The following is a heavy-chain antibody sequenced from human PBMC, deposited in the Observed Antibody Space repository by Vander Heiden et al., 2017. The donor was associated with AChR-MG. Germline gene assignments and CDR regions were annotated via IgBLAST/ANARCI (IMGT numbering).Heavy chain of an antibody. CDR1: GFTFSSYW. Sequence: EVQLVESGGGLVQPGGSLRLYCAASGFTFSSYWMSWVRQAPGKGLEWVANIKQDGSEKYYVDSVKGRFTISRDNAKNSLYLQMNSLRAEDTAVYYCARPEPPEPYYYYYGMDVWGQGTTVTVSS. V-gene: IGHV3-7*01. J-gene: IGHJ6*02. CDR2: IKQDGSEK. CDR3: ARPEPPEPYYYYYGMDV.